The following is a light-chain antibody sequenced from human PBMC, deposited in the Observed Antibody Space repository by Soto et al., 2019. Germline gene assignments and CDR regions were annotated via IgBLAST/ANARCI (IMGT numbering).Light chain of an antibody. CDR3: QSYDSGLNGRV. CDR1: SSNIGAGYD. CDR2: GNS. V-gene: IGLV1-40*01. Sequence: QSVLTQPPSVSGAPGQRVTISCTGSSSNIGAGYDVHWYQQLPGTAPKLLIYGNSNRPSGVPDRFSGSKSGTSASLAITGLQAEDEADYYCQSYDSGLNGRVFGTGTKLTVL. J-gene: IGLJ1*01.